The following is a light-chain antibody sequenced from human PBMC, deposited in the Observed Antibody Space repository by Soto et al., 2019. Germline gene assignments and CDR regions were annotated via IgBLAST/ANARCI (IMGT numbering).Light chain of an antibody. J-gene: IGLJ2*01. CDR1: SSDVGGYNY. Sequence: QSALTQPASVSGSPGQSITISCTGTSSDVGGYNYVSWYQQHPGKAPKLMIYDVSNRPSGVSNRFSGSKSGNTASLTISGLNAEDEADYYCSSYTRSSTLVVFGGGTQLTVL. CDR3: SSYTRSSTLVV. CDR2: DVS. V-gene: IGLV2-14*01.